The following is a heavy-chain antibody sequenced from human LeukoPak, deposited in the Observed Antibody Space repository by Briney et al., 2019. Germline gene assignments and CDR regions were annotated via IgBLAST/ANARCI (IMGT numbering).Heavy chain of an antibody. CDR1: GGSISSYY. J-gene: IGHJ6*03. CDR3: AKDGPTTMVRGVINYYYYMHV. V-gene: IGHV4-59*01. CDR2: IYYSGST. Sequence: SETLSLTCTVSGGSISSYYSSWIQQPPGKGLEWIGYIYYSGSTNYNPSLKSRVTISVDTSKNQFSLKLSSVTAADTAVYYCAKDGPTTMVRGVINYYYYMHVWGKGTTVTVSS. D-gene: IGHD3-10*01.